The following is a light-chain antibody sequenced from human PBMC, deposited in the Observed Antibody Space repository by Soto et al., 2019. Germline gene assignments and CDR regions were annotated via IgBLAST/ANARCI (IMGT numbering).Light chain of an antibody. Sequence: EIVMTQSPATLSLSPGERATLSCRASQSVSSDLAWYQQKPGQAPRLLIFGASNRATGIPARFSGSGSGTDFTLTISSLQSEDFAVYYCQQYVTSPWAFGQGTKVAIE. CDR2: GAS. J-gene: IGKJ1*01. CDR1: QSVSSD. CDR3: QQYVTSPWA. V-gene: IGKV3D-15*02.